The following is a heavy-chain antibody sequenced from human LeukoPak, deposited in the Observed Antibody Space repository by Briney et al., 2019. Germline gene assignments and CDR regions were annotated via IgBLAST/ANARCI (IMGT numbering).Heavy chain of an antibody. CDR3: ARDRRGYYYDSSGYGAFDI. D-gene: IGHD3-22*01. V-gene: IGHV3-23*01. CDR1: GFTLSSYA. J-gene: IGHJ3*02. CDR2: ISVSGNT. Sequence: PGGSLRLSCAASGFTLSSYAMSWVRQGPGKGLEWVSAISVSGNTYHADSVKGRFTISRDNSKNTLYLQMNSLRAEDTAVYYCARDRRGYYYDSSGYGAFDIWGQGTMVTVSS.